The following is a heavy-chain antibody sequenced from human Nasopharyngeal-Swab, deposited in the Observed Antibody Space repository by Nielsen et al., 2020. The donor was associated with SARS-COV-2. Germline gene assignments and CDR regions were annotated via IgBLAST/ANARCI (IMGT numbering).Heavy chain of an antibody. V-gene: IGHV3-30*02. Sequence: GGSLRLSCAASGFTFSSYGMHWVRQAPGKGLEWVAVIWYDGSNKYCADSVKGRFTISRDNSKNTLYLQMNSLRAEDTAVYYCAKDHRGSYRGTEYFQHWGQGTLVTVSS. D-gene: IGHD1-26*01. J-gene: IGHJ1*01. CDR2: IWYDGSNK. CDR3: AKDHRGSYRGTEYFQH. CDR1: GFTFSSYG.